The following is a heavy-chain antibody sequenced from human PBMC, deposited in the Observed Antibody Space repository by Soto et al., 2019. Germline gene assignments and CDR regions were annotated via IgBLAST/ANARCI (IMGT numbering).Heavy chain of an antibody. D-gene: IGHD2-8*01. CDR3: ARGGYCSNGVCYVYYGVDV. V-gene: IGHV4-31*03. J-gene: IGHJ6*02. CDR2: IYNSGST. Sequence: SETLSLTCSVSGVSISSGGYNWSWIRQHPGKGLEWIGYIYNSGSTYYNPSLKSRVTISVDTSENQFSLKLSSVTAADTAVYYCARGGYCSNGVCYVYYGVDVWGQGTT. CDR1: GVSISSGGYN.